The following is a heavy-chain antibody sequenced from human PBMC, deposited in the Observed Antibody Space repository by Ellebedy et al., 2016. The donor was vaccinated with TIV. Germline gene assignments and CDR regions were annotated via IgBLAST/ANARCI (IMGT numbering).Heavy chain of an antibody. CDR3: ARKTDTTRSGDF. D-gene: IGHD5-18*01. V-gene: IGHV3-53*01. J-gene: IGHJ4*02. CDR2: FYSVGST. CDR1: GFTVSNNF. Sequence: GESLKISCAASGFTVSNNFMTWVRQAPGKGLECVSLFYSVGSTLYTDSVKGRFTISRDNSRNTLYLQMNNLRVDDTAVYYCARKTDTTRSGDFWGQGTLVTVS.